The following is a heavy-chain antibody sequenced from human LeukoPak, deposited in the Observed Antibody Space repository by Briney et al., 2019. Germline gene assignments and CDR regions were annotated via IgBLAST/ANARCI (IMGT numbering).Heavy chain of an antibody. CDR1: GFTFSSYW. D-gene: IGHD6-6*01. J-gene: IGHJ4*02. Sequence: GGSLRLSCATSGFTFSSYWMNWVRQAPGKGLEWVANIKKDGSEKYYVDSVKGRFTISRDNAMKSLYLQMDSLTDDDTAVYYCVRDDNLPARRRGVLWGPGTQVSVSS. CDR2: IKKDGSEK. CDR3: VRDDNLPARRRGVL. V-gene: IGHV3-7*01.